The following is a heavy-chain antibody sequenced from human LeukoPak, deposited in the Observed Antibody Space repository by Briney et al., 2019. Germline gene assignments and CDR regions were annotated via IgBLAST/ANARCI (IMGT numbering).Heavy chain of an antibody. J-gene: IGHJ4*02. Sequence: SETLSLTCTVSGGSISSSSYYWGWIRQPPGKGLEWIGSIYYSGSTYYNPSLESRVTISVDTSKNQFSLKLSSVTAADTAVYYCARRVTVTTYHFDYWGQGTLVTVSS. CDR1: GGSISSSSYY. CDR2: IYYSGST. V-gene: IGHV4-39*01. D-gene: IGHD4-17*01. CDR3: ARRVTVTTYHFDY.